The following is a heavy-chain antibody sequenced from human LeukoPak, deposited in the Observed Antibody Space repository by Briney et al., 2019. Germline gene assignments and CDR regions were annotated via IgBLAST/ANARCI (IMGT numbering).Heavy chain of an antibody. Sequence: ASVKVSFKASGYTFTSYGISWVRQAPGQGLEWMGWISAYNGNTNYAQKLQGRVTRTTDTSTSTAYMELRSLRSDDTAVYYCARDPTAVAGISLPDYWGQGTLVTVSS. CDR3: ARDPTAVAGISLPDY. CDR1: GYTFTSYG. J-gene: IGHJ4*02. CDR2: ISAYNGNT. V-gene: IGHV1-18*01. D-gene: IGHD6-19*01.